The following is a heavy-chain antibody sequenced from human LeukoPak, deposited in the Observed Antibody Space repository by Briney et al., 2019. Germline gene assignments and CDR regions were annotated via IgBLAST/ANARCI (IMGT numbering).Heavy chain of an antibody. V-gene: IGHV3-11*05. CDR1: GFSVSDYS. Sequence: GGSLRLSCAASGFSVSDYSISWIRQSPPQGPELIWYVMSGRGSTNYADSVKGRFTISRDNPKNSVALQLDGLRADDTAVYFCTRDRRGGYYAFASWGPGTLVTVSS. D-gene: IGHD3-3*01. J-gene: IGHJ4*02. CDR3: TRDRRGGYYAFAS. CDR2: VMSGRGST.